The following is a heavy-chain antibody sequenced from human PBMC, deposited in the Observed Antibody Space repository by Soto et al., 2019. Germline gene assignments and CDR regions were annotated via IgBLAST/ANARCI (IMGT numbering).Heavy chain of an antibody. CDR2: IYSGGST. Sequence: GGSLRLSCAASGFTVSSNYMSWVRQAPGKGLEWVSVIYSGGSTYYADSVKGRFTISRDNSKNTLYLQMNSLRAEDTAVYYCARVKAAGTVGYDYWGQGTLVTVSS. CDR1: GFTVSSNY. D-gene: IGHD6-13*01. CDR3: ARVKAAGTVGYDY. J-gene: IGHJ4*02. V-gene: IGHV3-53*01.